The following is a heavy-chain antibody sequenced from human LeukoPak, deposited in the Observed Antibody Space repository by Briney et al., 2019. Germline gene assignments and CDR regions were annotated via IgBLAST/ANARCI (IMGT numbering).Heavy chain of an antibody. J-gene: IGHJ4*02. Sequence: GGSLRLSCAASGFTFSSYGMHWVRQAPGKGLEWVAFIRYDGSNKYYADSVKGRFTISRDNSKNTLYLQMNSLRAKDTAVYYCAKDRGPSGYDHFDYWGQGTLVTVSS. CDR2: IRYDGSNK. V-gene: IGHV3-30*02. CDR3: AKDRGPSGYDHFDY. D-gene: IGHD5-12*01. CDR1: GFTFSSYG.